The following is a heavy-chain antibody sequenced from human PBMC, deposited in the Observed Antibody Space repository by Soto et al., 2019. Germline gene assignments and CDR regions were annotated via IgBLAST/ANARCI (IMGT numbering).Heavy chain of an antibody. CDR3: ARERPTVTRSPGYYSMDV. CDR2: MWNDGTNK. D-gene: IGHD4-17*01. CDR1: GFTFSTYG. V-gene: IGHV3-33*01. J-gene: IGHJ6*02. Sequence: PGRSLRLSCAASGFTFSTYGMHWVRQDPGQGLEWVAVMWNDGTNKNYADSVKGRFTISRDSSKNKLYLQMNSLRVEDTAAYYCARERPTVTRSPGYYSMDVWGQGTTVTVSS.